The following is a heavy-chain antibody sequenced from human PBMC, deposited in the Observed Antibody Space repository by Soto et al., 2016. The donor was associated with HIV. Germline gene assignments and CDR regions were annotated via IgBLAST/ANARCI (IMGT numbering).Heavy chain of an antibody. CDR2: ISGSGGST. J-gene: IGHJ3*02. Sequence: EVQLLESGGGLVQPGGSLRLSCAASGFTFSSYAMSWVRQAPGKGLEWVSAISGSGGSTYYADSVKGRFTISRDNSKNTLYLQMNSLRAEDTAVYYCAKPQGAYSGSFPHDAFDIWGQGTMVTVSS. V-gene: IGHV3-23*01. CDR1: GFTFSSYA. D-gene: IGHD1-26*01. CDR3: AKPQGAYSGSFPHDAFDI.